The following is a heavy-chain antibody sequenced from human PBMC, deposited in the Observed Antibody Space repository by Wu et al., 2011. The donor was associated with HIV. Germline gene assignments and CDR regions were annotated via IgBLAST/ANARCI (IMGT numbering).Heavy chain of an antibody. CDR2: IIPILGTV. Sequence: QVXLVQSGREVKKPGSVGEGLLQGSGDTFSTYGINWVRQAPGQGLEWMGGIIPILGTVKYAQKFQGRVTITADKSTSTAYMELSSLRSEDTAIYYCARDLGGDEDYWGQGTLVTVSS. CDR3: ARDLGGDEDY. D-gene: IGHD2-21*01. CDR1: GDTFSTYG. V-gene: IGHV1-69*14. J-gene: IGHJ4*02.